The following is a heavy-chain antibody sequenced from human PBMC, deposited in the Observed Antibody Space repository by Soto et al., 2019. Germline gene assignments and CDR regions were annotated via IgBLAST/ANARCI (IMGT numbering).Heavy chain of an antibody. Sequence: EVQLVESGGGLVQPGRSLRLSCAASGFTFDQYTMHWVRQAPGKGLEWVSSITWHSGTIGYADSVKGRFTISRDNAKNSLYLQMNSLRGEDTALYYCAKEMITFGDFNYYYMDVWDKGTTVTVSS. D-gene: IGHD3-16*01. CDR3: AKEMITFGDFNYYYMDV. CDR2: ITWHSGTI. J-gene: IGHJ6*03. V-gene: IGHV3-9*01. CDR1: GFTFDQYT.